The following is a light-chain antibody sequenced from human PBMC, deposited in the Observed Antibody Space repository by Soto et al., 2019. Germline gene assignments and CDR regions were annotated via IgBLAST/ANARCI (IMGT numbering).Light chain of an antibody. CDR1: QSISSW. Sequence: DIQMTQSPSTLSASVGDRVTFTCRASQSISSWLAWYQQKPGKAPKLLIYDASSLESGVPSRFSGSGSDTEFTLTINNLQPDDFATYHCQQYNRYSLSFGGGTKVEIK. CDR2: DAS. V-gene: IGKV1-5*01. J-gene: IGKJ4*01. CDR3: QQYNRYSLS.